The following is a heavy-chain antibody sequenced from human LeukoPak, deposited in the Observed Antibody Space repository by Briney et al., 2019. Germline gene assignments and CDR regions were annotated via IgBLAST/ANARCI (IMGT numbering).Heavy chain of an antibody. CDR2: ISSSSGYI. J-gene: IGHJ4*02. V-gene: IGHV3-21*01. CDR1: GFAFSRYS. D-gene: IGHD2-2*01. CDR3: AREIVSSTCFDC. Sequence: PGGSLRLSCAASGFAFSRYSMNWVRQAPGKGLEWVSSISSSSGYIYYADSVKGRFTISRDNAKNSLYLQMNSLRAEDTAVYYCAREIVSSTCFDCWGQGALVTVSS.